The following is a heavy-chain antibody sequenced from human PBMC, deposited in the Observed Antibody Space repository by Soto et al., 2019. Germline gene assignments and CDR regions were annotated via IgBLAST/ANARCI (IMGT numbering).Heavy chain of an antibody. CDR2: ISSSSSTI. D-gene: IGHD2-2*01. J-gene: IGHJ4*02. V-gene: IGHV3-48*04. CDR1: GFTFSSYS. CDR3: AREWGYCSSTSCSYFDY. Sequence: GGSLRLSCAASGFTFSSYSMNWVRQAPGKGLEWVSYISSSSSTIYYADSVKGRFTISRDNAKNSLYLQMNSLRAEDTAVYYCAREWGYCSSTSCSYFDYWGQGTLVTVSS.